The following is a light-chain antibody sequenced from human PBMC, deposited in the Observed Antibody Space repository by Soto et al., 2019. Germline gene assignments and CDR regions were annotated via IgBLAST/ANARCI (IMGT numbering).Light chain of an antibody. J-gene: IGKJ3*01. CDR2: AAS. V-gene: IGKV1-39*01. Sequence: DIQMTQSPSSLSASVGDRVTITCRASQSISSYLNWYQQKPGKAPKLLIYAASSLQSGVPSRFSGSGSGTDFTLTISSLQPEDFATYYCQQSYSTLCCTFGPGTKVDIK. CDR1: QSISSY. CDR3: QQSYSTLCCT.